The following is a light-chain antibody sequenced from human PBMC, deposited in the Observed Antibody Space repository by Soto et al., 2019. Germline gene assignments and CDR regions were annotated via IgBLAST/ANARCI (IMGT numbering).Light chain of an antibody. J-gene: IGKJ5*01. Sequence: EIVLTQSPGTLSLSPGERATLSCRASHSVSSSYLAWYQQKPGQAPRLLIYVASIRATGIPDRFSGSGSGTDFTLTISRLEPEDFAVYYSQQYGSSPPITFGQGTRLEIK. V-gene: IGKV3-20*01. CDR3: QQYGSSPPIT. CDR1: HSVSSSY. CDR2: VAS.